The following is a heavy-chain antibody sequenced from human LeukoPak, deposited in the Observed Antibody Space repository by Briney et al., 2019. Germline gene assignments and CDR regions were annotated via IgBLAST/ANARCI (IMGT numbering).Heavy chain of an antibody. D-gene: IGHD3-16*01. J-gene: IGHJ3*02. Sequence: PGGSLRLSCAASGFTFSNYWMTWVRQAPAKGLEWVANIKQDGSQKNYVDSVKGRFTISRDNAKNSVCLQMDSLRAEDTAVYYCARVPGDRGGAFDIWGQGTMVTVSS. CDR2: IKQDGSQK. CDR1: GFTFSNYW. CDR3: ARVPGDRGGAFDI. V-gene: IGHV3-7*05.